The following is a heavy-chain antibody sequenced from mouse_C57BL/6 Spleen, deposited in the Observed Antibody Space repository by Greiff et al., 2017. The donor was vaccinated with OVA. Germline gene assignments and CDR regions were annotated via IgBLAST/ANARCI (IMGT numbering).Heavy chain of an antibody. Sequence: VQLQQSGAELVKPGASVKISCKASGYAFSSYWMNWVKQRPGKGLEWIGQIYPGDGDTNYNGKFKGKATLTADKSSSTAYMQLSSLTSEDSAVYVCAKPATMVTRGTWFAYWGQGTLVTVSA. CDR1: GYAFSSYW. J-gene: IGHJ3*01. CDR2: IYPGDGDT. CDR3: AKPATMVTRGTWFAY. D-gene: IGHD2-2*01. V-gene: IGHV1-80*01.